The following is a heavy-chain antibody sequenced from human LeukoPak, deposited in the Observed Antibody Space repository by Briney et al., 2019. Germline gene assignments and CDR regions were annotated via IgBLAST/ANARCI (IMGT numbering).Heavy chain of an antibody. CDR2: ISSRGGTM. Sequence: TGGSLTLSCAPSGFTFSINEMSWARQAPGGGLEWVSYISSRGGTMLYVASVKGRFTISRDNTKNSLYLQMNSLRAEDTAIYYCAKASLEYWGQGTLVAVSS. CDR1: GFTFSINE. V-gene: IGHV3-48*03. CDR3: AKASLEY. J-gene: IGHJ4*02.